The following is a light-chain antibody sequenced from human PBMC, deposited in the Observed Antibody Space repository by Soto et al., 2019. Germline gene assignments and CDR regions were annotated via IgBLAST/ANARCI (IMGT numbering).Light chain of an antibody. CDR1: QSVSSSY. Sequence: EIGFTLSPVTLSLSHRERATLSCRASQSVSSSYLAWYQQKPGQAPRLLIYGASSRATGIPDRFSGSDSGTDFTLTIIRLEPEDFALYYCQQYASSPRTFGQGTKVDIK. CDR3: QQYASSPRT. V-gene: IGKV3-20*01. J-gene: IGKJ1*01. CDR2: GAS.